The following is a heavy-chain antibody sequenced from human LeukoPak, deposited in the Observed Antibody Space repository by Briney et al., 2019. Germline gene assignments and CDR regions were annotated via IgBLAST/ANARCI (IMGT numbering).Heavy chain of an antibody. V-gene: IGHV3-66*01. CDR1: GFTVRNTY. CDR3: VRDDRRYGDYGYFDY. Sequence: PGGSLRLSCAASGFTVRNTYMNWVRQAPGRGLEWVSVIYSGGDTYYADSVKCRFTISRDNSKNTLYLQMNSLRAEDTAVYYCVRDDRRYGDYGYFDYWGQGALVTVSS. D-gene: IGHD4-17*01. CDR2: IYSGGDT. J-gene: IGHJ4*02.